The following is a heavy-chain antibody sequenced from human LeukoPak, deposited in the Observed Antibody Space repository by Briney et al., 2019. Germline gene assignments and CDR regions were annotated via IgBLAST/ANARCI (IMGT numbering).Heavy chain of an antibody. V-gene: IGHV3-23*01. CDR1: GFTFSSYA. CDR2: ISGSGGST. Sequence: PGGSLRLSCAASGFTFSSYAMSWVRQAPGKGLEWVSAISGSGGSTYYADSVKGRFTISRDNSKNTLYLQMDSLRAEDTAVYYCAKHPPAYYYDSSGYSQGGYWGQGTLVTVSS. CDR3: AKHPPAYYYDSSGYSQGGY. J-gene: IGHJ4*02. D-gene: IGHD3-22*01.